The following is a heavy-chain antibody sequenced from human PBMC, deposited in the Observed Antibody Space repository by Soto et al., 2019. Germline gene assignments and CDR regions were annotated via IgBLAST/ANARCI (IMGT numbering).Heavy chain of an antibody. CDR2: LLYSGSP. V-gene: IGHV4-4*02. D-gene: IGHD2-8*01. J-gene: IGHJ4*02. CDR3: VHHGGVPYYHDD. CDR1: GGSLSSSNS. Sequence: SETVSLTCAVSGGSLSSSNSWRWVRQPPGKTLEWLGELLYSGSPQYNPSLSSRVTISADQSNNVCSLRRTAGTAADTAMYDCVHHGGVPYYHDDWSQGVLVTVAA.